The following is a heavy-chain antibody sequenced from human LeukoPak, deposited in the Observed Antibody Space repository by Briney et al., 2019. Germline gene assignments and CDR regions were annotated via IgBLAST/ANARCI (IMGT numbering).Heavy chain of an antibody. CDR1: GFTFSNAY. J-gene: IGHJ4*02. CDR3: TTGNAIPDPDY. V-gene: IGHV3-15*07. Sequence: PGGSLRLSCAASGFTFSNAYMNWVRQAPGKGLEWVGRIKPKTDGETTDFAAPVKGRFTISRDDSKTTLYLQMNSLKTEDTALYYCTTGNAIPDPDYWGQGTLVTVSS. D-gene: IGHD2-8*01. CDR2: IKPKTDGETT.